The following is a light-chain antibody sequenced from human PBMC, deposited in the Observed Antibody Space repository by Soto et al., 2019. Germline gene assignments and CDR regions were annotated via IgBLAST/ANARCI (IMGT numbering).Light chain of an antibody. CDR2: EVS. J-gene: IGLJ1*01. Sequence: QSVLTQPPSVSGAPGQRVSISCTGSSSNIGARFDVHWYQQHPGKAPKLLLSEVSKRPSGVSDRFSGSKSGNTASLTISGLQTQDEADYYCSSFTSAYTFVFGTGTKVTVL. CDR3: SSFTSAYTFV. CDR1: SSNIGARFD. V-gene: IGLV1-40*01.